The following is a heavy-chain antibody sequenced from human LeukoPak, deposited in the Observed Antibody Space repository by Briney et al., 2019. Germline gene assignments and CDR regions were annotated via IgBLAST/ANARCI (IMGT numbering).Heavy chain of an antibody. CDR2: VSSSGRHM. Sequence: PGGSLRLSCAASGFTFSSYSMNWVRQAPGKGLEWVSSVSSSGRHMYYADSVEGRFTISRDNAKNSLYLQMNSLGAEDTAVYYCGRVKEASAFDIWGQGTMVTVSS. D-gene: IGHD5-12*01. CDR1: GFTFSSYS. V-gene: IGHV3-21*01. J-gene: IGHJ3*02. CDR3: GRVKEASAFDI.